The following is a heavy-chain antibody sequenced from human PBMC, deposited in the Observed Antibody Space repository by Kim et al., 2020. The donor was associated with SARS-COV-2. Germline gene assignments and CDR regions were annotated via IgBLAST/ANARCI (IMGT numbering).Heavy chain of an antibody. D-gene: IGHD6-13*01. CDR3: ASGPIELGLMATKWYFDL. CDR1: GFTFTSYD. CDR2: IGTKTDT. J-gene: IGHJ2*01. V-gene: IGHV3-13*04. Sequence: GGSLRLSCAASGFTFTSYDMHWVRQGPEKGLEWVSSIGTKTDTYSPDSVKARITISRETGKDSYYLHMHSMSTLDTDVYYCASGPIELGLMATKWYFDL.